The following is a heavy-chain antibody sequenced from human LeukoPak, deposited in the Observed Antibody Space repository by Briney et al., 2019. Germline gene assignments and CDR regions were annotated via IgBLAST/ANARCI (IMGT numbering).Heavy chain of an antibody. D-gene: IGHD2-15*01. V-gene: IGHV3-23*01. J-gene: IGHJ6*03. Sequence: GGSLRLSCAASGFTFSSYGMSWVRQAPGKGLEWVSAISGSGGSTYYADSVKGRFTISRDNAKNSLYLQMNSLRAEDTALYYCAREVRHYCSGGSCYSHYYYYYMDVWGKGTTVTVSS. CDR2: ISGSGGST. CDR1: GFTFSSYG. CDR3: AREVRHYCSGGSCYSHYYYYYMDV.